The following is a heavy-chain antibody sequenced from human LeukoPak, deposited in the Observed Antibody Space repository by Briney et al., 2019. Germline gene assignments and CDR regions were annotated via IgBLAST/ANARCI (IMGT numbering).Heavy chain of an antibody. CDR3: AKDPDYLDDY. J-gene: IGHJ4*02. Sequence: GGSLRLSCAASGFTFSYHWMTWVRQAPGKGLEWGANIKNDGAVKNYVDSVKGRFTISRDNAKNSLYLQMNSLRAEDTAVYYCAKDPDYLDDYWGQGTLVTVSS. CDR1: GFTFSYHW. D-gene: IGHD4/OR15-4a*01. V-gene: IGHV3-7*03. CDR2: IKNDGAVK.